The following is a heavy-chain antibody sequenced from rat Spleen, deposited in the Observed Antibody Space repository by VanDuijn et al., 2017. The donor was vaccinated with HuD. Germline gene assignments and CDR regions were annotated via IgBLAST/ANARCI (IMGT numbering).Heavy chain of an antibody. CDR2: ISPSGGST. D-gene: IGHD1-2*01. Sequence: EVQLVESGGGLVQPGRSLKLSCAASGFTFSNYGMHWIRQAPTKGLEWVASISPSGGSTYYRDSVKGRFTISRDNAKSTLYLQMDSLRSEDTATYYCTRRGSYGDYYVMDAWGQGASVTVSS. CDR3: TRRGSYGDYYVMDA. CDR1: GFTFSNYG. V-gene: IGHV5-19*01. J-gene: IGHJ4*01.